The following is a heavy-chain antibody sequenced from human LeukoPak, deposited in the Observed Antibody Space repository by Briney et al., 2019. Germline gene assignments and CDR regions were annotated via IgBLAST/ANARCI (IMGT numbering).Heavy chain of an antibody. CDR2: IYYSGST. D-gene: IGHD3-10*01. J-gene: IGHJ6*02. CDR3: ARSAITMVRGDDGMDV. CDR1: GGSISSYY. V-gene: IGHV4-59*08. Sequence: PSETQSLTCTVSGGSISSYYWSWIRQPPGKGLEWIGYIYYSGSTNYNPSLKSRVTISVDTSKNQYSLKLSSVTAADTAVYYCARSAITMVRGDDGMDVWGQGTTVTVSS.